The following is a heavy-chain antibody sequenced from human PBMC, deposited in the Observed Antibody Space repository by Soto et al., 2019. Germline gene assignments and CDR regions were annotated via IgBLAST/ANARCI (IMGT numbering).Heavy chain of an antibody. D-gene: IGHD3-10*01. CDR1: GGTFSSYA. J-gene: IGHJ4*02. Sequence: QVQLVQSGAEVKKPGSSVKVSCKASGGTFSSYAISWLRQAPGQGLEWMGGSIPIFGTANYAQKFQGRVTITADESTSTAYKELSSLRSEDTAVYYCARDGGEDYYGSGRGYYWGQGTLVTVSS. CDR3: ARDGGEDYYGSGRGYY. CDR2: SIPIFGTA. V-gene: IGHV1-69*01.